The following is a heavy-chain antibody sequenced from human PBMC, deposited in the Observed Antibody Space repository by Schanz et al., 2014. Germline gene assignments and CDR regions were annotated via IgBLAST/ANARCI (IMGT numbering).Heavy chain of an antibody. Sequence: EEQLVESGGGLVQPGGSLRLSCAASGFTFSTHAMSWVRQAPGKGLEWVSSISGDHRNTFYADSVKGRFTISRDNFKGALYLQMSSLRAEDTAVYYCAKSLESCPGGRCSRGYFDYWGQGTLVTVSS. D-gene: IGHD2-8*02. CDR3: AKSLESCPGGRCSRGYFDY. CDR1: GFTFSTHA. J-gene: IGHJ4*02. V-gene: IGHV3-23*04. CDR2: ISGDHRNT.